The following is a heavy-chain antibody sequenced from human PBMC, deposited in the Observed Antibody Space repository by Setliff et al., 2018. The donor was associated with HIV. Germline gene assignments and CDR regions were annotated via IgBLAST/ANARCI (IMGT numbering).Heavy chain of an antibody. V-gene: IGHV1-18*01. CDR3: ALPYCSGGNCWSSASLPPAGWFDP. CDR1: GYTFTSFG. D-gene: IGHD2-15*01. Sequence: ASVKVSCKASGYTFTSFGISWVRQAPGQGLEWMGRISAYNGNTDHAQRLQGRVTMTTDTSTRTAYMELRSLRSEDTAVYYCALPYCSGGNCWSSASLPPAGWFDPWGQGTLVTVS. CDR2: ISAYNGNT. J-gene: IGHJ5*02.